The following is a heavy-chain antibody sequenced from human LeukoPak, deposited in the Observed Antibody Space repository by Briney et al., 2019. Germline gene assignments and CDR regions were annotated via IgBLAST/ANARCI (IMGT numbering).Heavy chain of an antibody. Sequence: PSGTLSLTCTVSGGSISSYYWSWIRQPPGKGLEWIGYIYYSGSTNYNPSLKSRVTISVDTSKNQFSLKLSSVTAADTAVYYCARGGPRWLQSRNWFDPWGQGTLVTVSS. J-gene: IGHJ5*02. CDR3: ARGGPRWLQSRNWFDP. D-gene: IGHD5-24*01. V-gene: IGHV4-59*01. CDR1: GGSISSYY. CDR2: IYYSGST.